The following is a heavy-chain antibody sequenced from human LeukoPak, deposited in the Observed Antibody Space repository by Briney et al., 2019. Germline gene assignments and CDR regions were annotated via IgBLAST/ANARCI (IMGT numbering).Heavy chain of an antibody. D-gene: IGHD2-2*01. CDR2: INHSGST. V-gene: IGHV4-34*01. Sequence: SETLSLTCAVYGGSFSGYYWSWIRQPPGKGLEWIGEINHSGSTNYNPSLKSRVTISVDTSKNQFSLKLSSVTAADTAVYYCARGRTYIVVVPAAHRNEAFDIWGQGTMVTVSS. CDR3: ARGRTYIVVVPAAHRNEAFDI. CDR1: GGSFSGYY. J-gene: IGHJ3*02.